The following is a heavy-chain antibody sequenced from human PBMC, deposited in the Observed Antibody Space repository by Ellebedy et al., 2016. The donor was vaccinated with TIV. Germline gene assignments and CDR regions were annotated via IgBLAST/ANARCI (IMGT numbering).Heavy chain of an antibody. CDR3: AREWAVAGTCDY. V-gene: IGHV3-21*01. Sequence: GESLKISXAASGFTFSSYSMNWVRQAPGKGLEWVSSISSSSSYIYYADSVKGRFTISRDNAKNSLYLQMNSLRAEDTAVYYCAREWAVAGTCDYWGQGTLVTVSS. CDR2: ISSSSSYI. J-gene: IGHJ4*02. CDR1: GFTFSSYS. D-gene: IGHD6-19*01.